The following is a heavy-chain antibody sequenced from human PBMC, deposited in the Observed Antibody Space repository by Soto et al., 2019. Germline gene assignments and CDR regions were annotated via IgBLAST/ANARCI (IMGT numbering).Heavy chain of an antibody. V-gene: IGHV3-23*01. J-gene: IGHJ6*02. CDR2: ISGSGGSA. CDR1: GFTFSSYA. D-gene: IGHD2-21*01. CDR3: GKNYGGYCDREYYYYGMDV. Sequence: GGSLRLSCAASGFTFSSYAMSWVRQAPGKGLEWVSAISGSGGSAYYADSVKGRFTISRDNSKNTLYLQMNSLRAAETAVYYCGKNYGGYCDREYYYYGMDVWGQGTTVTVSS.